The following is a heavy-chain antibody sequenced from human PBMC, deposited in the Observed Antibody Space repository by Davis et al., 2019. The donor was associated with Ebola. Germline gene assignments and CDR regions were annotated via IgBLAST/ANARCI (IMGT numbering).Heavy chain of an antibody. CDR1: GASINSNNW. CDR2: IRPGGNT. D-gene: IGHD5-18*01. J-gene: IGHJ4*02. Sequence: PGGSLRLSCAVPGASINSNNWWTWFRQSPEKGLEWLGQIRPGGNTNYNPSLQSRVTMSLDTSNNAFSLDVASVTAADTAVYYCARGYGAAWGQGTLVIVSS. V-gene: IGHV4-4*02. CDR3: ARGYGAA.